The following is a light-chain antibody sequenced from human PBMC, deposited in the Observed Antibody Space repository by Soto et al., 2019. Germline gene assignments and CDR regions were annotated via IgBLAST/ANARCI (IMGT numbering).Light chain of an antibody. V-gene: IGKV3-20*01. Sequence: EIVLTQSPATLSLSPGERATLSCRASQSVSNSALAWYLQKPGQAPRLLTYGASSRATGIPDRFSGGGSGTDFSLTISRLEPEDFAVYFCQLYGSSPMYTFGQGTRLEI. CDR3: QLYGSSPMYT. J-gene: IGKJ2*01. CDR1: QSVSNSA. CDR2: GAS.